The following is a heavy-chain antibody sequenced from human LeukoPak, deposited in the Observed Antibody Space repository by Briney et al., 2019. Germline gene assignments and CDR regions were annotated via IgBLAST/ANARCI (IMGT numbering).Heavy chain of an antibody. Sequence: SETLSLTCAVYGGSFSGYYWSWIRQPPGKGLEWIGEINHSGSTNYNPSLKSRVTISVDTSKNQFSLKLSSVTAADTAVYYCARGQDSSGWFATLNYWGQGTLVTVSS. CDR1: GGSFSGYY. D-gene: IGHD6-19*01. CDR2: INHSGST. V-gene: IGHV4-34*01. CDR3: ARGQDSSGWFATLNY. J-gene: IGHJ4*02.